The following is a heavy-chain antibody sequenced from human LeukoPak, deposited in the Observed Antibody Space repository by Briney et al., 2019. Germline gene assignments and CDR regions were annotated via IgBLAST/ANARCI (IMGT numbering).Heavy chain of an antibody. D-gene: IGHD2-2*01. CDR3: ARNAADSVVVVVAAIADY. CDR1: GYTFTGYY. V-gene: IGHV1-2*02. J-gene: IGHJ4*02. Sequence: ASVKVSCKTSGYTFTGYYMHWVRRAPGQGLEWMGWINPNSGGTNYAQKFQGRVTMTRDTSISTAYMELSSLRSDDTAVYYCARNAADSVVVVVAAIADYWGQGTLVTVSS. CDR2: INPNSGGT.